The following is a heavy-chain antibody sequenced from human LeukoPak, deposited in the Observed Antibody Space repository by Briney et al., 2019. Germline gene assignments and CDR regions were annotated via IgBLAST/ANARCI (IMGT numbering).Heavy chain of an antibody. V-gene: IGHV1-69*05. J-gene: IGHJ5*02. D-gene: IGHD3-10*01. Sequence: ASVKVSCKASGGTFSSYAISWVRQAPGQGLEWMGGIIPIFGTANYAQKFQGRVTMTRDTSISTAYMELSRLRSDDTAVYYCARLLWFGESNWFDPWGQGTLVTVSS. CDR3: ARLLWFGESNWFDP. CDR2: IIPIFGTA. CDR1: GGTFSSYA.